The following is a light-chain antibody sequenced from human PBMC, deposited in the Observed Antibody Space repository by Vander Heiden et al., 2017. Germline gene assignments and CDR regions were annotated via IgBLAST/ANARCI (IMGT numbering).Light chain of an antibody. CDR2: DVS. J-gene: IGLJ3*02. V-gene: IGLV2-11*01. CDR3: CSYAGSYTWV. CDR1: SSDVGGYNY. Sequence: QSALTHPRSVSGPPGQSVTISFTGTSSDVGGYNYVSWYQQHPGKAPKLMIYDVSKRPSGVPDRFSGSKSGNTASLTISGLQAEDEADYYCCSYAGSYTWVFGGGTKLTVL.